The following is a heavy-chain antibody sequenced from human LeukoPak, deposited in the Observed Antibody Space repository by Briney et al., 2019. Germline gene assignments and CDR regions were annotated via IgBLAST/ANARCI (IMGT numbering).Heavy chain of an antibody. CDR2: ISAYNGNT. D-gene: IGHD4-17*01. CDR3: ARLMTTVTTPTTYWFDP. CDR1: GYTFTSYG. V-gene: IGHV1-18*01. J-gene: IGHJ5*02. Sequence: ASVKVSCEASGYTFTSYGISWVRQAPGQGLEWMGWISAYNGNTNYAQKLQGRVTMTTDTSTSTAYMELRSLRSDDTAVYYCARLMTTVTTPTTYWFDPWGQGTLVTVSS.